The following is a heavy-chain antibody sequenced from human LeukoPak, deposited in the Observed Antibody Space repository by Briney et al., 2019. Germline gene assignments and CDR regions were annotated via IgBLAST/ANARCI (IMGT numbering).Heavy chain of an antibody. CDR2: IGISGGIT. CDR1: GFTFSSYC. D-gene: IGHD3-10*01. Sequence: PGGSLRLSCAASGFTFSSYCMSWVRQAPGKGLEWVSGIGISGGITYYADSVKGRYTISRDNSKNTLYLQMNSLRAEDTAFYYCAKDHGSGSYYNLPAYWGQGTLVTVSS. V-gene: IGHV3-23*01. CDR3: AKDHGSGSYYNLPAY. J-gene: IGHJ4*02.